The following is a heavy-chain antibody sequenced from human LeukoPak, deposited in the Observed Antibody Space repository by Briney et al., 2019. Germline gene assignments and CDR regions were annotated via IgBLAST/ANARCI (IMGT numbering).Heavy chain of an antibody. CDR2: ISSSSSYI. V-gene: IGHV3-21*01. D-gene: IGHD6-19*01. Sequence: GGSLRLSCAASGFTFSSYSMNWVRQAPGKGLEWVSSISSSSSYIYYADSVKGRFTISRVNAKNSLYLQMNSLRAEDTAVYYCARGKSVAGTMVGYYYYGMDVWGQGTTVTVSS. J-gene: IGHJ6*02. CDR1: GFTFSSYS. CDR3: ARGKSVAGTMVGYYYYGMDV.